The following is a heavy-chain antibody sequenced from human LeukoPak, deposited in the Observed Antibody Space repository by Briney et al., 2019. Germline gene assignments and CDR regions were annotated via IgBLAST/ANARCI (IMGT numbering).Heavy chain of an antibody. D-gene: IGHD2-15*01. CDR3: AREWSRNFDY. CDR2: IYSSGST. CDR1: GGSISSYY. Sequence: SETLSLTCTVSGGSISSYYWSWIRQPAGKGLEWIGRIYSSGSTNYSPSLKSRVTVSVDTSKNQFSLKLSSVTAADTAVYYCAREWSRNFDYWGQGTLVTVSS. V-gene: IGHV4-4*07. J-gene: IGHJ4*02.